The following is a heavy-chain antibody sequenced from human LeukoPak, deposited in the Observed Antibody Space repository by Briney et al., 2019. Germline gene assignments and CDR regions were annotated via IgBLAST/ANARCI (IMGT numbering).Heavy chain of an antibody. D-gene: IGHD3-22*01. Sequence: GGSQRLSCAASGFTFSSYAMSWVRQAPGKGQEWVSAISGSGGSTYYADSVKGRFTISRDNSKNTLYLQMNSLRAEDTAVYYCAKADMRNYYDSSGYFLWGQGTLVTVSS. CDR3: AKADMRNYYDSSGYFL. CDR1: GFTFSSYA. J-gene: IGHJ4*02. V-gene: IGHV3-23*01. CDR2: ISGSGGST.